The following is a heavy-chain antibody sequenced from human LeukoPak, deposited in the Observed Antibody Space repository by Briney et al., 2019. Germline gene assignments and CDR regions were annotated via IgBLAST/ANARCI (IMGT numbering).Heavy chain of an antibody. CDR1: GYTFTSYY. J-gene: IGHJ4*02. V-gene: IGHV1-46*01. Sequence: ASVEVSCKASGYTFTSYYMHWVRQAPGQGLEWMGIINPSGGSTSYAQKFQGRVTMTRDTSTSTVYMELSSLRSEDTAVYYCARAAYYDSSGYYYGALYFDYWGQGTLVTVSS. CDR3: ARAAYYDSSGYYYGALYFDY. CDR2: INPSGGST. D-gene: IGHD3-22*01.